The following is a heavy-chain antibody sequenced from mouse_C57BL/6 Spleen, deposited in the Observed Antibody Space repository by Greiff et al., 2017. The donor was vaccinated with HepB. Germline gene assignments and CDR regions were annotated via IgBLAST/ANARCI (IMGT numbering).Heavy chain of an antibody. J-gene: IGHJ4*01. CDR2: IDPNSGGT. CDR1: GYTFTSYW. D-gene: IGHD1-1*01. CDR3: ARLDGSSYSYAMDY. V-gene: IGHV1-72*01. Sequence: QVQLQQPEAELVKPGASVKLSCKASGYTFTSYWMHWVKQRPGRGLEWIGRIDPNSGGTKYNEKFKSKATLTVDKPSSTAYMQLSSLTSEDSAFYYVARLDGSSYSYAMDYWGQGTSVTVSS.